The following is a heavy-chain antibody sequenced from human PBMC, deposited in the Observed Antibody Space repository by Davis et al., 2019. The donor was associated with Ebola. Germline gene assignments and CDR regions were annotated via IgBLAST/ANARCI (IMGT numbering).Heavy chain of an antibody. CDR1: GFTFSSYE. D-gene: IGHD3-22*01. Sequence: GGSLRLSCAASGFTFSSYEMNWVRQAPGKGLEWVSYISSSGSTIYYADSVKGRFTISRDNSKNTLYLQMNSLRAEDTAVYYCAREGYYYDSSGYGRYFDLWGRGTLVTVSS. CDR3: AREGYYYDSSGYGRYFDL. CDR2: ISSSGSTI. J-gene: IGHJ2*01. V-gene: IGHV3-48*03.